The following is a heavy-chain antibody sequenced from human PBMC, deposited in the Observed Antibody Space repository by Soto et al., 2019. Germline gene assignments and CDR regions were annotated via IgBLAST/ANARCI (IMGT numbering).Heavy chain of an antibody. Sequence: GGSLRLSCAASGFTFSSYSMNRVRQAPGKGLEWVSYISSSSSTIYYADSVKGRFTISRDNAKNSLYLQMNSLRAEDTAVYYCAGYNWNDVGSGYYYYYYMDVWGKGTTVTVS. CDR1: GFTFSSYS. V-gene: IGHV3-48*01. CDR3: AGYNWNDVGSGYYYYYYMDV. CDR2: ISSSSSTI. J-gene: IGHJ6*03. D-gene: IGHD1-20*01.